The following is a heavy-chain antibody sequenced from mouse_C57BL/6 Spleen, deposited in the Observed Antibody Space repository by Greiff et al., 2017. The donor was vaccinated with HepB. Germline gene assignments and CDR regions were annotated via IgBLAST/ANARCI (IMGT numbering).Heavy chain of an antibody. D-gene: IGHD2-2*01. J-gene: IGHJ4*01. CDR2: ISSGGDYI. CDR1: GFTFSSYA. Sequence: EVQLVESGEGLVKPGGSLKLSCAASGFTFSSYAMSWVRQTPEKRLEWVAYISSGGDYIYYADTVKGRFTISRDNARNTLYLQMSSLKSEDTAMYYCTRDWDGYDDYYAMDYWGQGTSVTVSS. CDR3: TRDWDGYDDYYAMDY. V-gene: IGHV5-9-1*02.